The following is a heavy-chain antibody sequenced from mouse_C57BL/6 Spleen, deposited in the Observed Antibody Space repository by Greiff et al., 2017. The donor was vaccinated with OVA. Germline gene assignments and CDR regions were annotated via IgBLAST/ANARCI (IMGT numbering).Heavy chain of an antibody. D-gene: IGHD1-1*01. J-gene: IGHJ4*01. CDR2: ISSGSSTI. CDR3: ARRDYGSSPLPMDY. CDR1: GFTFSDYG. Sequence: EVQLVESGGGLVKPGGSLKLSCAASGFTFSDYGMHWVRQAPEKGLEWVAYISSGSSTIYYADTVKGRFTISRDNAKNTLFLQMTSLRSEDTAMYYCARRDYGSSPLPMDYWGQGTSVTVSS. V-gene: IGHV5-17*01.